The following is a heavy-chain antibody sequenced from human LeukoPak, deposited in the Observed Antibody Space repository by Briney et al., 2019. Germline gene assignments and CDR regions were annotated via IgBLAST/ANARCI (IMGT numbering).Heavy chain of an antibody. Sequence: GGSLRLSCAASGYTFGSYWTSWVRQAPGKGLEWVANIKQDGSEKYYVDSVKGRFTISRDNAKNSLYLQMNSLRAEDTAVYYCARSLWPEDYWGQGTLVTVSS. J-gene: IGHJ4*02. D-gene: IGHD3-10*01. CDR2: IKQDGSEK. V-gene: IGHV3-7*01. CDR3: ARSLWPEDY. CDR1: GYTFGSYW.